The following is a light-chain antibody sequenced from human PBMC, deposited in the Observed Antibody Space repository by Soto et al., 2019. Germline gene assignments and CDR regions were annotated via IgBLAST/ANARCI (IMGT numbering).Light chain of an antibody. J-gene: IGKJ4*01. V-gene: IGKV3-20*01. Sequence: EIVLTQSPDTLSLSPGERATLSCRASQSLSSTYLAWYQQKPGQAPRLLIYGASNRATGIPDRFSGSGSGTDFTLTINRLEPEDFAVYYCPQYGSSFLPFGGGTKVDIK. CDR3: PQYGSSFLP. CDR1: QSLSSTY. CDR2: GAS.